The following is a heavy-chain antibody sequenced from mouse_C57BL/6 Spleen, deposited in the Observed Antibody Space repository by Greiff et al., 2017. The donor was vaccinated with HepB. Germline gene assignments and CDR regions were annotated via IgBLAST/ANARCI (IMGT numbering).Heavy chain of an antibody. Sequence: VQLQQSGPELARPGASVKLSCKASGYTFTSYGISWVKQSTGQGLEWIGEIYPRSGNTYYNEKFKGKATLTADKSSSTAYMELRSLTSEDSAVYFCARGEGVAGDAMDYWGQGTTVTVSS. V-gene: IGHV1-81*01. CDR2: IYPRSGNT. J-gene: IGHJ4*01. CDR3: ARGEGVAGDAMDY. D-gene: IGHD1-1*01. CDR1: GYTFTSYG.